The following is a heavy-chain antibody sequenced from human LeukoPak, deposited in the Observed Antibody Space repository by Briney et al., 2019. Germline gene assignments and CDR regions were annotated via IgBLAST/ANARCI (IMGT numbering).Heavy chain of an antibody. CDR3: ARGVRDGYKPAN. V-gene: IGHV1-8*01. J-gene: IGHJ1*01. CDR2: MNPDSGNT. CDR1: GFIFTKYD. D-gene: IGHD5-24*01. Sequence: ASVKVSCKSSGFIFTKYDMNWVRQAVGQGPEWMGWMNPDSGNTGYAQKFQGRVTMTRDTSTSTAYMELSSLTSEDTGVYYCARGVRDGYKPANWGQGTLVTVSS.